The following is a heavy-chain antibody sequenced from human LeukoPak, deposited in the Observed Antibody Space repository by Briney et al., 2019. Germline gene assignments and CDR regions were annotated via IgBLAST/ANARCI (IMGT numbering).Heavy chain of an antibody. D-gene: IGHD1-26*01. V-gene: IGHV3-11*04. CDR1: GFIFSDYY. CDR2: ISSSGSII. Sequence: GGSLRLSCTTSGFIFSDYYMSWIRQAPGKGLEWVSYISSSGSIIYYADSVKGRFTISRDNAKNSLYLQMNSLRAEDTAVYYCARDKIVGATYFDYWGQGTLVTVSS. J-gene: IGHJ4*02. CDR3: ARDKIVGATYFDY.